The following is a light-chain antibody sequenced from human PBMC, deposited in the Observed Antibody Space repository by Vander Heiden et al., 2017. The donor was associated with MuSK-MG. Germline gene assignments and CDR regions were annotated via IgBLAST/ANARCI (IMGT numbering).Light chain of an antibody. J-gene: IGKJ3*01. V-gene: IGKV1-39*01. CDR3: QQSDSTPRT. CDR2: AAS. Sequence: DIQTTQSPSSLSASVGDRVTITCRASQSISSYLNWYQQKPGKAPKLLIYAASSLQSGVPSRFSGSRSGTDFTLTISSLQPEDFATYYCQQSDSTPRTFGHGTKVDIK. CDR1: QSISSY.